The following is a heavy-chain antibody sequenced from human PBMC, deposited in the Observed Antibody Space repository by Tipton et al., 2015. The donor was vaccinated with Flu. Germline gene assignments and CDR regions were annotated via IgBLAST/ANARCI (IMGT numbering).Heavy chain of an antibody. CDR3: ARDLGVSGSLFYYYYVMDV. V-gene: IGHV4-39*07. CDR2: IYYSGAT. J-gene: IGHJ6*02. Sequence: TLSLTCTVSGDSISSSNYYLGWIRQPPGKGLEWIGSIYYSGATYYSPSLKTRVTVSVDTSKNQFSLKLSSVTAADTAVYYCARDLGVSGSLFYYYYVMDVWGQGTTVTVSS. D-gene: IGHD1-26*01. CDR1: GDSISSSNYY.